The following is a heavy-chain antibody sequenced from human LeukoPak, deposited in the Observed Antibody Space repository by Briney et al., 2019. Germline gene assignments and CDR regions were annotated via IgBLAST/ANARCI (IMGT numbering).Heavy chain of an antibody. CDR2: AWYDGSNE. CDR1: GFTFSTHG. CDR3: VRDGGTYYETRYYFDY. Sequence: GRSLRLSCVASGFTFSTHGMHWVRQAPGKGLEWVAVAWYDGSNEYYPDSVKGRFTISRDNTNNMLYLQMNSLRVEDTAVYYCVRDGGTYYETRYYFDYWGQGTQVTVSS. V-gene: IGHV3-33*01. D-gene: IGHD3-22*01. J-gene: IGHJ4*02.